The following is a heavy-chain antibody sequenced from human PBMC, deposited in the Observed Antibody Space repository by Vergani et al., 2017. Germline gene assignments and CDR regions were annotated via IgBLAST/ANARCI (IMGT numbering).Heavy chain of an antibody. V-gene: IGHV3-48*04. CDR3: ARGHSGSFKGYFQH. CDR1: GFTFSSYA. CDR2: ISSSSSYT. D-gene: IGHD1-26*01. J-gene: IGHJ1*01. Sequence: EVQLLESGGGLVQPGGSLRLSCAASGFTFSSYAMSWVRQAPGKGLEWVSYISSSSSYTNYADSVKGRFTISRDNAKNSLYLQMNSLRAEDTAVYYCARGHSGSFKGYFQHWGQGTLVTVSS.